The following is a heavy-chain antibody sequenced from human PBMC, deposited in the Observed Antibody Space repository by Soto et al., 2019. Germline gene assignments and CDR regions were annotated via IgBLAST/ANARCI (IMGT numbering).Heavy chain of an antibody. V-gene: IGHV3-11*01. D-gene: IGHD5-12*01. CDR1: GFTFSDYY. CDR3: ARPLVSGYDSRFGFDY. CDR2: ISSCGSTI. J-gene: IGHJ4*02. Sequence: GGSLRLSCAASGFTFSDYYMSWIRQAPGKGLEWVSYISSCGSTIYYADSVKGRFTISRDNAKNSLYLQMNSLRAEDTAVYYCARPLVSGYDSRFGFDYWGQGTLVTVPS.